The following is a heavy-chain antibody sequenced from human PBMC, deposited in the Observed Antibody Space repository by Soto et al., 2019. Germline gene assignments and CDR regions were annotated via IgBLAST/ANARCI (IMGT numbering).Heavy chain of an antibody. CDR3: ARAHAPTLPFDY. V-gene: IGHV4-59*01. Sequence: SETLSLTCTVSGGSIRNVYWSWIRQAPGKGLEWIGFIFHSGNAKYNPSLKSRVTISVDTSKNQFSLSLDSVTAADTAVYFCARAHAPTLPFDYWGQGALVTVSS. CDR2: IFHSGNA. CDR1: GGSIRNVY. D-gene: IGHD2-15*01. J-gene: IGHJ4*01.